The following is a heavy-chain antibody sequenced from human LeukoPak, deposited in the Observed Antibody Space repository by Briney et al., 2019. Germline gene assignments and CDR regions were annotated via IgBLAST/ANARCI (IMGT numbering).Heavy chain of an antibody. CDR2: IYISGST. D-gene: IGHD4-17*01. CDR3: ARDLADYGKANWFDP. V-gene: IGHV4-4*07. J-gene: IGHJ5*02. Sequence: SETLSLTCTVSGGSISSYYWSWIRQPAGKGLEWIGRIYISGSTSYNPSLESRVTMSVDTSKNQFSLKLSSVTAADTAVYYCARDLADYGKANWFDPWGQGTLVTVSS. CDR1: GGSISSYY.